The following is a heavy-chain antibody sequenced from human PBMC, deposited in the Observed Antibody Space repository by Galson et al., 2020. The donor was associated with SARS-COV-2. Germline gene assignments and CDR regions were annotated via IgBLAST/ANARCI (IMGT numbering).Heavy chain of an antibody. CDR3: AISRWREATIRPPGVNHDAFDI. CDR2: ISAYNGNT. Sequence: ASVKVSCKASGYTFTSYGISWVRQAPGQGLEWMGWISAYNGNTNYAQKLQGRVTMTTDTSTSTAYMELRSLRSDDTAVYYCAISRWREATIRPPGVNHDAFDIWGQGTMVTVSS. D-gene: IGHD5-12*01. V-gene: IGHV1-18*01. CDR1: GYTFTSYG. J-gene: IGHJ3*02.